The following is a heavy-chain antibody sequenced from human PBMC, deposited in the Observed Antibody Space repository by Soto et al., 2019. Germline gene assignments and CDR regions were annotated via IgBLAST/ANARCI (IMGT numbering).Heavy chain of an antibody. CDR3: ARSLGDYYYYYGMDV. CDR2: IYYSGST. J-gene: IGHJ6*02. V-gene: IGHV4-39*01. Sequence: SETLFLNCTFAGGSISSCRYYWRWIRQPPGKGLEWIWSIYYSGSTYYNPSLKSRVTISVDTSKNQFSLKLSSVTAADTAVYYCARSLGDYYYYYGMDVWGQGTTVT. CDR1: GGSISSCRYY. D-gene: IGHD3-16*01.